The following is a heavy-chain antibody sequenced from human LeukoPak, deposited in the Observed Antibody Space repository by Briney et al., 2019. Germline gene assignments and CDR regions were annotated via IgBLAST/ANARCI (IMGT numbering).Heavy chain of an antibody. D-gene: IGHD6-19*01. V-gene: IGHV1-18*01. CDR3: ARDYSSGWPNFDY. J-gene: IGHJ4*02. Sequence: GASVKVSCKTSGYTFTSYGISWVRQAPGQGLEWMGWISTYNGNTNYAQKLQGRVTMTTDTSTSTVYMELRSLRSDDTVVYYCARDYSSGWPNFDYWGQGTLVTVSS. CDR1: GYTFTSYG. CDR2: ISTYNGNT.